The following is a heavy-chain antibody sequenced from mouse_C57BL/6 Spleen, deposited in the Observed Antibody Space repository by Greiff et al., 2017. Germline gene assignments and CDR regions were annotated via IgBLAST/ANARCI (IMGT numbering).Heavy chain of an antibody. V-gene: IGHV1-64*01. J-gene: IGHJ1*03. Sequence: QVQLQQPGAELVKPGASVKLSCKASGYTFTSYWMHWVKQRPGQGLEWIGMIHPNSGSTNYNEKFKSKATLTVDKSSSTAYMQLSSLTSEDSAVYYCAVKGEFYYDYDDWYFDVWGTGTTVTVSS. CDR2: IHPNSGST. D-gene: IGHD2-4*01. CDR1: GYTFTSYW. CDR3: AVKGEFYYDYDDWYFDV.